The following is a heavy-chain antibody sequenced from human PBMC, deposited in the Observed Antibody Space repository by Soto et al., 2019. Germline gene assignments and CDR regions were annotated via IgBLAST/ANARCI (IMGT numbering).Heavy chain of an antibody. CDR3: ARLYGSGSQHPPPFDY. V-gene: IGHV4-59*01. J-gene: IGHJ4*02. CDR2: IYYSGST. D-gene: IGHD3-10*01. CDR1: GGSISSYY. Sequence: SETLSLTCTVSGGSISSYYWSWIRQPPGKGLELIGYIYYSGSTTYTPSLKSRVTISVDTSKNQFSLKLSSVTAADTAVYYCARLYGSGSQHPPPFDYWGQGTLVTVSS.